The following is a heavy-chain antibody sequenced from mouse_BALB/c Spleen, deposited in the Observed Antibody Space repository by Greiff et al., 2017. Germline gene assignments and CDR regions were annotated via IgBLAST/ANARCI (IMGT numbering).Heavy chain of an antibody. V-gene: IGHV1S34*01. CDR3: AEEGGSSFWYFDV. Sequence: LVKTGASVKISCKASGYSFTGYYVHWVKQSHGKSLEWIGYISCYNGATSYNQKFKGKATFTVDTSSSTAYMQFNSLTSEDSAVYYCAEEGGSSFWYFDVWGAGTTVTVSS. CDR1: GYSFTGYY. D-gene: IGHD1-1*01. J-gene: IGHJ1*01. CDR2: ISCYNGAT.